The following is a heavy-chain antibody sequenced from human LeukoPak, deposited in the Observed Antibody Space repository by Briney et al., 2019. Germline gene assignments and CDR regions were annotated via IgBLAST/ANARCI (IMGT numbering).Heavy chain of an antibody. V-gene: IGHV4-59*01. CDR3: ARVAGSGSLFDY. Sequence: SETLSLTCTVSSDSFSSYYWSWIRQPPREGLEWIGDIYYTGITNHNPSLKSRVTISVDPSKNQFFLSLNSVTAADTAVYYCARVAGSGSLFDYWGQGTLVTVSS. J-gene: IGHJ4*02. D-gene: IGHD3-10*01. CDR1: SDSFSSYY. CDR2: IYYTGIT.